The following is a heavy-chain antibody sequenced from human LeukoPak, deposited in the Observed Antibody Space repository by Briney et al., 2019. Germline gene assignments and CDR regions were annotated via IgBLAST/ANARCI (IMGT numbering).Heavy chain of an antibody. Sequence: PGGSLRLSCAASGMSFSSYEMNWVRQAPGKGLEWVSYISSGGTTMYYADSVKGRFTISRDNAKNSLYLQMNNLRAEDTAVYYCASARLYSSSWYCYFDYWGRGTLVTVSS. J-gene: IGHJ4*02. CDR3: ASARLYSSSWYCYFDY. CDR2: ISSGGTTM. CDR1: GMSFSSYE. V-gene: IGHV3-48*03. D-gene: IGHD6-13*01.